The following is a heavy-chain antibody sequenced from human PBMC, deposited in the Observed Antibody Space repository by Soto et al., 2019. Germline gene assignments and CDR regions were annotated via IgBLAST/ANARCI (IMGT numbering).Heavy chain of an antibody. Sequence: GGSLRLSCAASGFTFSSYAMSWVRQAPGKGLEWVSAISGSGGSTYYADSVKGRFTISRGNSKNTLYLEMNSLRAEDTDVYYCAKGQIGAIYTYYYDSSGYYYANPLYYFDYWGQGTLVTVSS. D-gene: IGHD3-22*01. V-gene: IGHV3-23*01. J-gene: IGHJ4*02. CDR3: AKGQIGAIYTYYYDSSGYYYANPLYYFDY. CDR1: GFTFSSYA. CDR2: ISGSGGST.